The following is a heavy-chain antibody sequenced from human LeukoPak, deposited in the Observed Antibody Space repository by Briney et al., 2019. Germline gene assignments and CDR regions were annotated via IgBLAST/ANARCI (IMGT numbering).Heavy chain of an antibody. CDR3: ARGTMFPYYFDY. CDR1: GFTVSNNY. J-gene: IGHJ4*02. V-gene: IGHV3-21*01. D-gene: IGHD3-10*02. Sequence: GGSLRLSCAASGFTVSNNYMSWVRQRPGKGLEWVSFISSSSSYIYYADSLKGRFTISRDNAKNSLYLQMNSLRAEDTAVYYCARGTMFPYYFDYWGQGTLVTVSS. CDR2: ISSSSSYI.